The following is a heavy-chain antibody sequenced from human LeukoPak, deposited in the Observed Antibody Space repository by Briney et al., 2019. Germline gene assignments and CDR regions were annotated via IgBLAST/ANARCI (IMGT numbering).Heavy chain of an antibody. CDR2: IYYSGST. CDR3: ARGGSYDILTGYQYYFDY. J-gene: IGHJ4*02. V-gene: IGHV4-39*07. CDR1: GGSISSGTYY. Sequence: PSETLSLTCTVSGGSISSGTYYWGWIRQPPGKGLEWIGSIYYSGSTYYDPSLKSRVTISVDTSKIQFSLRLSSVTAADTAVYYCARGGSYDILTGYQYYFDYWGQGTLVTVSS. D-gene: IGHD3-9*01.